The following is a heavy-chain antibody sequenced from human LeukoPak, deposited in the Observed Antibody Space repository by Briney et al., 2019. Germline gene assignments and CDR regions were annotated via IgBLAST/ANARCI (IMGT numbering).Heavy chain of an antibody. D-gene: IGHD2-2*01. CDR1: GGTFSSYA. Sequence: SVTVSCKASGGTFSSYAISWVRQAPGQGLEWMGGIIPIFGTANYAQKFQGRVTITADESTSTAYMELSSLRSEDTAVYYCARDYGGVRPAQYPAYYYYYGMDVWGQGTTVTVSS. CDR2: IIPIFGTA. CDR3: ARDYGGVRPAQYPAYYYYYGMDV. V-gene: IGHV1-69*13. J-gene: IGHJ6*02.